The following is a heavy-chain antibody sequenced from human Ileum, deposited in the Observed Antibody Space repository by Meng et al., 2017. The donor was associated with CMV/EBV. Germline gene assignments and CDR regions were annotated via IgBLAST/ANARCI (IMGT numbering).Heavy chain of an antibody. J-gene: IGHJ5*02. CDR3: ARDRSIICSSTSCYAVGRWFDH. CDR2: INPNSGGT. Sequence: SVKVSCKASGYTFTGYYMHWLRQSPGQGLEWMGWINPNSGGTNYAQKFQGRVTMTRDTSISTAYMELSRLRSDETAVYYCARDRSIICSSTSCYAVGRWFDHWGQGTLVTVSS. CDR1: GYTFTGYY. V-gene: IGHV1-2*02. D-gene: IGHD2-2*01.